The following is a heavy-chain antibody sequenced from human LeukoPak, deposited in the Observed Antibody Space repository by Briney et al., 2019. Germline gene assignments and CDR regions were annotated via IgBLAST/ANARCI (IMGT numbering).Heavy chain of an antibody. CDR2: ISAYNGNT. Sequence: ASVKVSCKASGYTFTIYGNSWVRQAPGQGLEWMGWISAYNGNTNYAQKLQRRVTMTTDTSTSTAYMELRSLRSDDTAVYYCARGKEGDGYNDFDYWGQGTLVTVSS. V-gene: IGHV1-18*01. D-gene: IGHD5-24*01. CDR1: GYTFTIYG. J-gene: IGHJ4*02. CDR3: ARGKEGDGYNDFDY.